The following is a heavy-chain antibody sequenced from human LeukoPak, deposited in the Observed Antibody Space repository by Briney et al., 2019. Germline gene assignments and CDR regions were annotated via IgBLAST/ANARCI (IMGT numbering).Heavy chain of an antibody. CDR3: AREGVYSNGPFDY. V-gene: IGHV3-30-3*01. D-gene: IGHD5-18*01. CDR2: ISHDGNNK. CDR1: GFTFSSYA. Sequence: GGSLRLSCAASGFTFSSYATHWVRQAPGKGLEWVAVISHDGNNKYNADSVKGRFTISRDNSKNTLYLQTNSLRAEDTAVYYCAREGVYSNGPFDYWGQGTRVTVSS. J-gene: IGHJ4*02.